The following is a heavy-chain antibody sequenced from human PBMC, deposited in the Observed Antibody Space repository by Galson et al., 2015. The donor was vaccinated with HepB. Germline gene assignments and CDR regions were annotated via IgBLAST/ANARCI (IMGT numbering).Heavy chain of an antibody. CDR2: IYSGGST. D-gene: IGHD3-3*01. V-gene: IGHV3-53*01. CDR3: ARADYDFWSGYYLDV. J-gene: IGHJ6*02. CDR1: GFTVSSNY. Sequence: SLRLSCAASGFTVSSNYMSWVRQAPGKGLEWVSVIYSGGSTYYADSVKGRFTISRDNSKNTLYLQMNSLRAEDTAVYYCARADYDFWSGYYLDVWGQGTTVTVSS.